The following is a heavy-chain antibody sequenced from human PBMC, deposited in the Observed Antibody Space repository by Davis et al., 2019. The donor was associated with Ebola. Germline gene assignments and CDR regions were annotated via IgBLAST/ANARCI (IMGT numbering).Heavy chain of an antibody. Sequence: SGPTLVKPTETLTLTCTVSGFSLSNTRMGVSWIRQPPGKALEWLARIDWDDDKYYSTSLKTRLTISKDTSKNQVVLTMTNMDPVDTATYYCARGQGYHYYGMDVWGQGTTVTVSS. J-gene: IGHJ6*02. CDR1: GFSLSNTRMG. CDR2: IDWDDDK. V-gene: IGHV2-70*11. CDR3: ARGQGYHYYGMDV. D-gene: IGHD6-13*01.